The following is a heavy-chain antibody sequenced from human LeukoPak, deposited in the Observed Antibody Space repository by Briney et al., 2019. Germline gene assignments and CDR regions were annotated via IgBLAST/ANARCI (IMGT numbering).Heavy chain of an antibody. V-gene: IGHV4-4*07. Sequence: SETLSLTCTVSGGSISSYYWSWIRQPAGKGLEWIGRIYTSGSTNYNPSLKSRVAMSVDTSKNQFSLKLSSVTAADTAVYYCARDPTAYSSGWYGAFDIWGQGTMVTVSS. CDR3: ARDPTAYSSGWYGAFDI. D-gene: IGHD6-19*01. J-gene: IGHJ3*02. CDR2: IYTSGST. CDR1: GGSISSYY.